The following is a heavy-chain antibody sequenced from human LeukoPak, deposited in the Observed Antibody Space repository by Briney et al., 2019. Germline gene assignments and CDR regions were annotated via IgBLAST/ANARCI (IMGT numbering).Heavy chain of an antibody. CDR3: ARGDYSSSWRLDY. V-gene: IGHV4-59*01. CDR2: IYYSGST. Sequence: PSETLSLTCTVSGGSISSYYWSWIRQPPGKGLEWIGYIYYSGSTNYNPSLKSRVTISVDTSKNQFSLKLSSVTAADTAVYYCARGDYSSSWRLDYWGQGTLVTVSS. D-gene: IGHD6-13*01. J-gene: IGHJ4*02. CDR1: GGSISSYY.